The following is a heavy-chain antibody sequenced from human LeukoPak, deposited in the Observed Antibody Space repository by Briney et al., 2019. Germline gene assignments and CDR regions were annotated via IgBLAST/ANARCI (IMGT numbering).Heavy chain of an antibody. CDR2: IHSGGTT. CDR3: ARDSDSGYGPFAS. CDR1: GFTVSNNY. Sequence: GGSLRLSCAASGFTVSNNYMSWVRQAPGKGLEWVSVIHSGGTTNYADSVQGRFTISRDNSTTTVYLHMNSLRAEDTAVYYCARDSDSGYGPFASWGQGTLVTVSS. D-gene: IGHD5-12*01. J-gene: IGHJ4*02. V-gene: IGHV3-53*01.